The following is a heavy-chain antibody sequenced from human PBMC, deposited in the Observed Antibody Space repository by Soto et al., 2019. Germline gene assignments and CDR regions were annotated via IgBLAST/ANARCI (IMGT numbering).Heavy chain of an antibody. V-gene: IGHV3-53*01. CDR3: SRDFASGGYDF. CDR1: GFSVSSTY. J-gene: IGHJ4*02. D-gene: IGHD5-12*01. CDR2: LSDGGSS. Sequence: GGSLRLSCAASGFSVSSTYMSWVRQAPGKGPEWVSTLSDGGSSHYADSVTGRFSVSRDNSKNTLYLQMSGLRADDTAIYYCSRDFASGGYDFRGQGTQVTVSS.